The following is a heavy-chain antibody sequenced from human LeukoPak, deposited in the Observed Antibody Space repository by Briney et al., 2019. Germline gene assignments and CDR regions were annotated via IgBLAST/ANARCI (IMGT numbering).Heavy chain of an antibody. D-gene: IGHD6-19*01. J-gene: IGHJ5*02. Sequence: SETLSLTCTVSGGSVSSGSYYWSWIRQPPGKGLEWIGYIYYSGSTNYNPSLKSRVTISVDTSKNQFSLKLSSVTAADTAVYYCARDQGYISFDPWGQGTLVTVSS. CDR1: GGSVSSGSYY. V-gene: IGHV4-61*01. CDR3: ARDQGYISFDP. CDR2: IYYSGST.